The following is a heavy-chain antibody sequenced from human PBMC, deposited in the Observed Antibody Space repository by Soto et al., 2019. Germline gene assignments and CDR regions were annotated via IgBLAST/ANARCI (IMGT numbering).Heavy chain of an antibody. V-gene: IGHV4-31*03. Sequence: QVQLQESGPGLVKPSQTLSLTCTVSGGSISSGDYYWSWLRQHPGKGLEWIGYIYYSGSTYYNPSLKSGVTISVDTSKNQFSLKLSSVTAADTAVYYCARWWSGSRQGFDPWGQGTLVTVSS. D-gene: IGHD3-3*01. CDR1: GGSISSGDYY. J-gene: IGHJ5*02. CDR2: IYYSGST. CDR3: ARWWSGSRQGFDP.